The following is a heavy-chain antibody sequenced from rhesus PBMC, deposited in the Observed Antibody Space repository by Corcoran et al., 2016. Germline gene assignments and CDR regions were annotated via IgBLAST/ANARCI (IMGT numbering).Heavy chain of an antibody. CDR3: ASGGSNRRNYGLDS. D-gene: IGHD4-23*01. CDR2: LCGGGSST. Sequence: QLQLQDSGPGLVKPSETLSVTCAVSGGSISSSYWSWIRQAPGKGLEWIGELCGGGSSTNVNPALKSRGTLAVDTSKNQLSVKLSSVTAADAAVYYCASGGSNRRNYGLDSWGQGVVVTVSS. CDR1: GGSISSSY. J-gene: IGHJ6*01. V-gene: IGHV4-169*02.